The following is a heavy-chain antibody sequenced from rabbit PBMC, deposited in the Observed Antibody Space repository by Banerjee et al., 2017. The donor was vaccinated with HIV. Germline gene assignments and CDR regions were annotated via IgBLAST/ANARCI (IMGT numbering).Heavy chain of an antibody. D-gene: IGHD4-2*01. J-gene: IGHJ4*01. Sequence: QEQLVESGGGLVPPGGSLKLSCGASGFDFSSYGVGWVRQAPGKGLEWIGYIDPVFSSTYYARWVKCRFTISKASSTTVTLQMTSLTAADSATYFCARGAGIHYADLWGPGTLVTVS. V-gene: IGHV1S39*01. CDR3: ARGAGIHYADL. CDR2: IDPVFSST. CDR1: GFDFSSYG.